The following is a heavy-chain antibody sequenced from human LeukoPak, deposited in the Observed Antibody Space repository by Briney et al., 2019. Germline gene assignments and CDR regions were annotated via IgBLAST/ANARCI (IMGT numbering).Heavy chain of an antibody. CDR1: GFTFSSYA. D-gene: IGHD3-22*01. Sequence: PGGSLRLSCAASGFTFSSYAMSWVRQAPGKGLEWVSAISGSGGSTYYADSVKGRFTISRDNSKNTLYLQMNSLRAEDTAVYYCAKDPLYYYDSSADDYWGQGTLVTVSS. CDR2: ISGSGGST. J-gene: IGHJ4*02. V-gene: IGHV3-23*01. CDR3: AKDPLYYYDSSADDY.